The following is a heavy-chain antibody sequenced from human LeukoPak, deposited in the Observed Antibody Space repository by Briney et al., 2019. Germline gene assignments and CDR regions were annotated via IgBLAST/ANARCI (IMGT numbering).Heavy chain of an antibody. Sequence: GGTLRLSCAASGFTFSSYGMSWVRQAPGKGLEWVSAISGSGGSTYYADSVKGRFTISRDNSKNTLYLQMNSLRAEDTAVYYCAKAYYDSSGYYKPWGQGTLVTVSS. CDR2: ISGSGGST. J-gene: IGHJ5*02. CDR3: AKAYYDSSGYYKP. V-gene: IGHV3-23*01. CDR1: GFTFSSYG. D-gene: IGHD3-22*01.